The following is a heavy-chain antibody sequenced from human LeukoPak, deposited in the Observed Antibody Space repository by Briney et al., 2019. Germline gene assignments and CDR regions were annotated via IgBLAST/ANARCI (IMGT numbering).Heavy chain of an antibody. CDR2: IKQDGSEK. D-gene: IGHD6-13*01. V-gene: IGHV3-7*01. Sequence: PGGSLRLSCAASGSTFSSYWMSWVRQAPGKGLEWVANIKQDGSEKYYVDSVKGRFTISRDNAKNSLYLQMNSLRAEDTAVYYCARGRGRIAAAGTGYYMDVWGKGTTVTVSS. J-gene: IGHJ6*03. CDR3: ARGRGRIAAAGTGYYMDV. CDR1: GSTFSSYW.